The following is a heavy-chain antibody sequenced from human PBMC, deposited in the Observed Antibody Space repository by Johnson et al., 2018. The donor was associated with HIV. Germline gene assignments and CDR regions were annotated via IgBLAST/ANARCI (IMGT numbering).Heavy chain of an antibody. V-gene: IGHV3-23*04. CDR1: GFTFSSYA. CDR2: ISGSGGST. Sequence: VQLVESGGGLIQPGGSLRLSCAASGFTFSSYAMSWVRQAPGKGLEWVSAISGSGGSTYYADSVKGRFTISRDNSKNTLYLQMNSLRAEDTAVYYCAKEDYYDSSGYKAQDAFDIWGQGTMVTVSS. CDR3: AKEDYYDSSGYKAQDAFDI. J-gene: IGHJ3*02. D-gene: IGHD3-22*01.